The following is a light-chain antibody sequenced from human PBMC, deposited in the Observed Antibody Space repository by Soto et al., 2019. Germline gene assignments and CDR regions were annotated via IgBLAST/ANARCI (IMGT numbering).Light chain of an antibody. CDR3: CSYAGSGTDNYV. CDR2: EGI. Sequence: QSVLTQPASVSGSPGQSITISCTGTSSDVGGYNYVSWSQQHPGKAPKLMIYEGIKRPSGVSNRFSGSKSGNTAFLTISGLQAEDEADYYCCSYAGSGTDNYVFGSGTKVTVL. V-gene: IGLV2-23*01. CDR1: SSDVGGYNY. J-gene: IGLJ1*01.